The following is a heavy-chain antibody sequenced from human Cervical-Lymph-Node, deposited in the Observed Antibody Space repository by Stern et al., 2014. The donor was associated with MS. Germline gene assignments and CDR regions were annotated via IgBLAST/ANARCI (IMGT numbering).Heavy chain of an antibody. D-gene: IGHD1-26*01. Sequence: VQLVESGAEVEKPGGSVRVSCKASGYTFTSYGISWVRQAPGQGLEWMGWISDYNGNPNYAQKLKGRVTMTTDTSKSTAYMELRSLRSDDTAVYYCARGLLDSENAFDIWGQGTMVTVSS. V-gene: IGHV1-18*01. CDR2: ISDYNGNP. J-gene: IGHJ3*02. CDR1: GYTFTSYG. CDR3: ARGLLDSENAFDI.